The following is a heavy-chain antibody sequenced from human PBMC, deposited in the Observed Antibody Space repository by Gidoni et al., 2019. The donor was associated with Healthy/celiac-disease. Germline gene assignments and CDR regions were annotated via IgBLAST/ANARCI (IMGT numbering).Heavy chain of an antibody. CDR3: AREGIAAAGTGYYYGMDV. J-gene: IGHJ6*02. V-gene: IGHV3-33*01. D-gene: IGHD6-13*01. CDR2: IWYDGSNK. Sequence: QVQLVGSGGGGVQPGRSRRRSGAGSGFTCGSDGRHWVRQAPGKGLEGVAVIWYDGSNKYYADSVKGRFTISRDNSKNTLYLQMNSLRAEDTAVYYCAREGIAAAGTGYYYGMDVWGQGTTVTVSS. CDR1: GFTCGSDG.